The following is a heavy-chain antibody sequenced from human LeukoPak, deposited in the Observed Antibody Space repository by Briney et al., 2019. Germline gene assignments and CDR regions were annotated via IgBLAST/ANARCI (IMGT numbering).Heavy chain of an antibody. V-gene: IGHV4-30-4*08. J-gene: IGHJ4*02. CDR2: IYYSGST. D-gene: IGHD6-19*01. CDR3: ARDSLGVAGTVRDY. CDR1: GGSISSGDYY. Sequence: SQTLSLTCTVSGGSISSGDYYWSWIRQPPGKGLEWTGYIYYSGSTYYNPSLKSRVTISVDTSKNQFSLKLSSVTAADTAVYYCARDSLGVAGTVRDYWGQGTLVTVSS.